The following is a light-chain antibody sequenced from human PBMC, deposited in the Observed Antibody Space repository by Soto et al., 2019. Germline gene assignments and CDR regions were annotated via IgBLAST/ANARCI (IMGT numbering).Light chain of an antibody. CDR3: QQATSFPPVLA. CDR1: QASVGW. J-gene: IGKJ4*01. CDR2: GAT. Sequence: DIQMTQSPASVSESVGDRVTITCRASQASVGWVTWYQQKPGRAPTALLYGATLLQSGVPRRFSGSASGTEFTLTITSLQAEDFATYYCQQATSFPPVLAFGGWTKG. V-gene: IGKV1-12*01.